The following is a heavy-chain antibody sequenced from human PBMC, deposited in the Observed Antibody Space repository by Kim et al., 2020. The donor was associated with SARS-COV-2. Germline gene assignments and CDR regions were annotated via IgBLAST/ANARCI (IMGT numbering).Heavy chain of an antibody. CDR3: ARGGPILYSSGWSPRDY. D-gene: IGHD6-19*01. Sequence: VRGRFTISSENSKTTLYLQMNSLSAEDTAVYYCARGGPILYSSGWSPRDYWGQGTLVTVSS. V-gene: IGHV3-30*07. J-gene: IGHJ4*02.